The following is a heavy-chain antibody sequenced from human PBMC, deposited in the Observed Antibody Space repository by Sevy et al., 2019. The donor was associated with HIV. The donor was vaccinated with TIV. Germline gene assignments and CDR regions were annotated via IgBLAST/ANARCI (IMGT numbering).Heavy chain of an antibody. V-gene: IGHV3-23*01. Sequence: GWSLRLSCVASGFTFSSYAMNWVRQAPGKGLEWVSGLSGSGGSTKYADSVKGRFTISRDNSKNTLYLQMNSLRAEDTAVYYCARGLELGYFDYWGLGTLVTVSS. CDR3: ARGLELGYFDY. J-gene: IGHJ4*02. D-gene: IGHD1-7*01. CDR1: GFTFSSYA. CDR2: LSGSGGST.